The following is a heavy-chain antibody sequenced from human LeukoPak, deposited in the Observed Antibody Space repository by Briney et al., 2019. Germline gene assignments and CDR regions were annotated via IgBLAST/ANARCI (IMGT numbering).Heavy chain of an antibody. CDR3: ARVFIAAAGTVFQH. CDR1: GGSISSYY. D-gene: IGHD6-13*01. Sequence: SETLSLTCTVSGGSISSYYWSWIRQPPGKGLEWIGYIYYSGSTNYNPSLKSRVTISVDTSKNQFSLKLSSVTAADTAVYYCARVFIAAAGTVFQHWGQGTLVAVSS. J-gene: IGHJ1*01. CDR2: IYYSGST. V-gene: IGHV4-59*01.